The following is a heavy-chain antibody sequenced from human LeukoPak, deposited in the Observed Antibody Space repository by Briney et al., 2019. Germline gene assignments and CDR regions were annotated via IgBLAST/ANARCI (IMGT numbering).Heavy chain of an antibody. CDR3: ATSTVTTSYNYYYYYMHV. CDR2: IRYDGSNK. D-gene: IGHD4-11*01. Sequence: GGSLRLSCTASGFTFSNYGMHWVRQAPGKGLEWVAFIRYDGSNKYYADSVKGRFTISRDNSKNTLYPQMNSLRPEDTAVYYCATSTVTTSYNYYYYYMHVWGKGTTVTVSS. V-gene: IGHV3-30*02. CDR1: GFTFSNYG. J-gene: IGHJ6*03.